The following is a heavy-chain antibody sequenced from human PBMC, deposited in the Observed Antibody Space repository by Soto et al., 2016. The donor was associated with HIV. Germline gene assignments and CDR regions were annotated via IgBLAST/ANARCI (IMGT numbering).Heavy chain of an antibody. J-gene: IGHJ4*02. V-gene: IGHV4-59*01. CDR2: IYYSGSN. D-gene: IGHD3-22*01. Sequence: VQLQESGPGLVKPSETLSLICTVSGGSISSYYWSWIRQPPGKGLEWIGYIYYSGSNNYNPSLKSRVIISVDTSKNQFSLKLNSVTAADTAVYYCARGSITMIVARTTWGQGTLVTVSS. CDR1: GGSISSYY. CDR3: ARGSITMIVARTT.